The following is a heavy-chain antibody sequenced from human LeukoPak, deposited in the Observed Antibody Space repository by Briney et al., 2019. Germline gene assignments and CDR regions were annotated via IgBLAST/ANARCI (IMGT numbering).Heavy chain of an antibody. CDR1: GGSISSSNW. J-gene: IGHJ6*04. CDR3: ARVYYDILTGYYGMDV. Sequence: SGTLSLTCAVSGGSISSSNWWSWVRQPPGKGXXXXXXXXHSGSTNYNPSLKSRVTISVDKSKNQFSLKLSSVTAADTAVYYCARVYYDILTGYYGMDVWGKGTTVTVSS. V-gene: IGHV4-4*02. D-gene: IGHD3-9*01. CDR2: XXHSGST.